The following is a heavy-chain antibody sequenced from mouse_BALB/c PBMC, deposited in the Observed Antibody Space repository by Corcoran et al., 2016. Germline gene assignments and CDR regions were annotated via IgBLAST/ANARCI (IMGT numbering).Heavy chain of an antibody. CDR3: AGYFDY. Sequence: EVQLQQSGAELVRPGALVKLSCKASGFNIKDYYMHWVKQRHEQGLEWIGWIDPENGNTIYDPKFQGKASITADTSSNTAYLQLSSLTSEDTAVYYCAGYFDYWGQGTTLTVSS. V-gene: IGHV14-1*02. J-gene: IGHJ2*01. CDR1: GFNIKDYY. CDR2: IDPENGNT.